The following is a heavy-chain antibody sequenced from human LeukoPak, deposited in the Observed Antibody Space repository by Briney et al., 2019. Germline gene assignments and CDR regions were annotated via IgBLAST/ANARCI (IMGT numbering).Heavy chain of an antibody. Sequence: GESLKISCKGSGYNFTNYWIGWVRQMPGKGLEWMGIIYPRDSDTRYSPSFQGQVTISVDKSISTAYLQWSTLKASDTAVYYCARFSLTGTIWFDPWGQGTLVTVSS. D-gene: IGHD1-7*01. CDR1: GYNFTNYW. V-gene: IGHV5-51*01. CDR3: ARFSLTGTIWFDP. J-gene: IGHJ5*02. CDR2: IYPRDSDT.